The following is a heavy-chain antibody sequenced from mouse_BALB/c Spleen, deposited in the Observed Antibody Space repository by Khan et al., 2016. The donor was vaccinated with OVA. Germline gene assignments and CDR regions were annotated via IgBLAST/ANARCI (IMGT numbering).Heavy chain of an antibody. J-gene: IGHJ2*01. CDR3: VRVYFGYFDY. D-gene: IGHD2-1*01. CDR2: ISSGGSLT. CDR1: GFTFSSYA. V-gene: IGHV5-9-3*01. Sequence: EVELVESGGGLVKFGGSLKVSCAASGFTFSSYAMSWVRQTPAKRLEWVATISSGGSLTYYPDSVQGRFTISRDNGKNTLYVLLSSLRAEDAATYYCVRVYFGYFDYWGPGTTPTVSS.